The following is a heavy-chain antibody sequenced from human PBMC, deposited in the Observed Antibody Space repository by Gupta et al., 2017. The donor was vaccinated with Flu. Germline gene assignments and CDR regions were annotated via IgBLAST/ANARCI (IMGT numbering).Heavy chain of an antibody. CDR2: IWYDGTNK. CDR3: ARGDYGGNFCDY. D-gene: IGHD4-17*01. J-gene: IGHJ4*02. V-gene: IGHV3-33*01. Sequence: VRQAPGKGLEWVAVIWYDGTNKYYADSVKGRFTISRDNSKNTLYLQMNSLRVEDTAVYYCARGDYGGNFCDYWGQGTLVTVSS.